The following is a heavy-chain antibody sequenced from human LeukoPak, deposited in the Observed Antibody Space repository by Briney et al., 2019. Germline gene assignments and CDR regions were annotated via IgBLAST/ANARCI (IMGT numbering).Heavy chain of an antibody. CDR3: ARGASSQGY. Sequence: PSETLSLTCTVSGGSISSYYWSWSRQPPGKGLEWIGYIYYSGSTNYNPSLKSRVTILVDTSKNQFSLKLSSVTAADTAVYFCARGASSQGYWGQGTLVTVSS. CDR2: IYYSGST. CDR1: GGSISSYY. D-gene: IGHD6-6*01. J-gene: IGHJ4*02. V-gene: IGHV4-59*01.